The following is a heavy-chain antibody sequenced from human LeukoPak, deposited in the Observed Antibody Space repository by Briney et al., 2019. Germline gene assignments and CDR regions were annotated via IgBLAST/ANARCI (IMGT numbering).Heavy chain of an antibody. Sequence: GGSLRLSCAASGFTVSSKYMSWVRQAPGKGLEWVSVIYSDSGGSTYYADSVKGRFTMSRDNSKNTLYLHMNSLRAEDTAVYYCARGFTHDYGDYFDYWGQGTLVTVSS. V-gene: IGHV3-66*01. J-gene: IGHJ4*02. D-gene: IGHD4-17*01. CDR3: ARGFTHDYGDYFDY. CDR1: GFTVSSKY. CDR2: IYSDSGGST.